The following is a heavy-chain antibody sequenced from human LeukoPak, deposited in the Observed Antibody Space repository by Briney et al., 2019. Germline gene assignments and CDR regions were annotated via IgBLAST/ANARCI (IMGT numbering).Heavy chain of an antibody. J-gene: IGHJ4*02. CDR3: ARGHPRISMFRGSRPSYSFAY. CDR2: INHSGST. D-gene: IGHD3-10*01. Sequence: PSETLSLTCTVSGGPISDYYWTWIRQPPGKGLEWIGEINHSGSTTSLKSRVTISVDTSKNQFSPKLSSVSAADTAVYYCARGHPRISMFRGSRPSYSFAYWAQGTLVTVSS. CDR1: GGPISDYY. V-gene: IGHV4-34*01.